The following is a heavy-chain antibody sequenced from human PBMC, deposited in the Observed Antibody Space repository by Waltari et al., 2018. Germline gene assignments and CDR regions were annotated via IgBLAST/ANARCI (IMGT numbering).Heavy chain of an antibody. D-gene: IGHD6-19*01. CDR3: ARDSGSGWTGGDYYYYYYMDV. V-gene: IGHV4-4*07. Sequence: QVQLQESGPGLVKPSETLSLTCTVSGGSISSYYWSWIRQPAGKGLEWIGRIYTSGSTNYNPSLKSRVTMSVDTSKNQFSLKLSSVTAADTAVYYCARDSGSGWTGGDYYYYYYMDVWGKGTTVTVSS. CDR1: GGSISSYY. J-gene: IGHJ6*03. CDR2: IYTSGST.